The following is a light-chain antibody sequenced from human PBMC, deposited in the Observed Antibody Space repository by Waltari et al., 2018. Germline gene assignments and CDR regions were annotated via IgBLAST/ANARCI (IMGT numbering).Light chain of an antibody. J-gene: IGLJ3*02. V-gene: IGLV2-11*02. CDR1: TNDLGRYNY. CDR3: CSYAGSYTGV. Sequence: SALTQPRSVSGSPGQSVTISCTGTTNDLGRYNYASWYQQHPGKAPKLIILDVTKRPSGVPDRLSGSKSGNTASLTISGLRAEDEAEYYCCSYAGSYTGVFGGGTKLTVV. CDR2: DVT.